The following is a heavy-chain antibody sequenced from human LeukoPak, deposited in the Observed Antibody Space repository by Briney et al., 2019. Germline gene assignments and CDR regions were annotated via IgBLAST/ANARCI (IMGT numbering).Heavy chain of an antibody. Sequence: GESLKISCKASGYTFTHQWIGWVRQKSGSGLEWMGIIYPRDSDTRYSPSFQGHVSISADTSINAAYLEWSRLEASDTAIYYCARHSDVIGAIWGQGALVTVSS. CDR2: IYPRDSDT. V-gene: IGHV5-51*01. D-gene: IGHD3-10*01. CDR1: GYTFTHQW. J-gene: IGHJ4*02. CDR3: ARHSDVIGAI.